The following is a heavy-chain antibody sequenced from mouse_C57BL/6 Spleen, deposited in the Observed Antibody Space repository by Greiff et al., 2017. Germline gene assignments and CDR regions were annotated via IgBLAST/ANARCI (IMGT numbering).Heavy chain of an antibody. D-gene: IGHD2-3*01. J-gene: IGHJ4*01. CDR3: ARFDGPNGGYAMDY. CDR2: IDPSDSYT. CDR1: GYPFTSYW. V-gene: IGHV1-69*01. Sequence: QVQLQQPGAELVMPGASVKLTCKASGYPFTSYWMHWVKQRPGQGLEWIGEIDPSDSYTNYNQTFKGKSTLTVDKSSSTAYRLLISLTSEDAAVYYVARFDGPNGGYAMDYWGQGTSVTVAS.